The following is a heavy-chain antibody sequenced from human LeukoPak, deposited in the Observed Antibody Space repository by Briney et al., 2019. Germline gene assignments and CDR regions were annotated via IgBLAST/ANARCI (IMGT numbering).Heavy chain of an antibody. CDR1: GFTSSSYA. CDR3: AKHYYDTSGTPRYFDY. Sequence: GGSLRLSCAASGFTSSSYAMSWVRQPPGKGLEWVSAIGGTNGRTYYADSVKGRLTISRDNSKNTLYLQMNSLRDEDTAVYYCAKHYYDTSGTPRYFDYWGQGTLVTVSS. J-gene: IGHJ4*02. CDR2: IGGTNGRT. D-gene: IGHD3-22*01. V-gene: IGHV3-23*01.